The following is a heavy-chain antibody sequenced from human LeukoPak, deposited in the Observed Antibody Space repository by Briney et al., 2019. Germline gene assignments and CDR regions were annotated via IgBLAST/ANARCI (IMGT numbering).Heavy chain of an antibody. Sequence: SETLSLTCTVSGESISGFYWNWIRQPPGKGLEWIGYIYYSGSTNYNPSLKSRVTISIDTSKNQFSLRLSSVTAADTAVYYCARLKGYSSAWYPSYYFDYWGQGTLVTVSS. J-gene: IGHJ4*02. D-gene: IGHD6-19*01. V-gene: IGHV4-59*08. CDR3: ARLKGYSSAWYPSYYFDY. CDR2: IYYSGST. CDR1: GESISGFY.